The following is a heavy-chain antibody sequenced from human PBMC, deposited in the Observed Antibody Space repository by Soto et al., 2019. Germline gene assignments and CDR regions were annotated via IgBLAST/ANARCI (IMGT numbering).Heavy chain of an antibody. J-gene: IGHJ6*02. CDR2: IYYSGST. CDR1: GGSISSSSYY. V-gene: IGHV4-39*01. D-gene: IGHD1-26*01. Sequence: PSETLSLTCTVSGGSISSSSYYWGWIRQPPGKGLEWIGSIYYSGSTYYNPSLKSRVTISVDTSKNQFSLKLSSVTTADTAVYYCARNMGVGAIDYYGLEVWGQGTTVKVS. CDR3: ARNMGVGAIDYYGLEV.